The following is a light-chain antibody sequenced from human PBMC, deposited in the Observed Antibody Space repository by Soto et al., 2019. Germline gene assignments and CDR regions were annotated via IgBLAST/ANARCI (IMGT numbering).Light chain of an antibody. CDR1: QNIRDY. CDR3: QQRSRWPLT. CDR2: DAS. V-gene: IGKV3-11*01. Sequence: EIVLTQSPATLSLSPGERATLSCRASQNIRDYLGWYQQKPGQAPRLLISDASNRATGIPARFSGSGSGTDFSLTISSLEPEDFAVYYCQQRSRWPLTFGGGTKVDIK. J-gene: IGKJ4*01.